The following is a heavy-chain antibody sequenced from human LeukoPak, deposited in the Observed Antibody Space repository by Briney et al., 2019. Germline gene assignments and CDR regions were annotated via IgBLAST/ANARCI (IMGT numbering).Heavy chain of an antibody. CDR3: ARHESVFSMDV. CDR1: GYNFTTKW. Sequence: GESLKISCQGSGYNFTTKWIGWVRQMPGKGLEWMGIIYPGDSKTIYSPSFQGQVFISADRSIRTAYLQGRSLKASDTAMYYCARHESVFSMDVWGQETTVTVSS. V-gene: IGHV5-51*01. J-gene: IGHJ6*02. CDR2: IYPGDSKT.